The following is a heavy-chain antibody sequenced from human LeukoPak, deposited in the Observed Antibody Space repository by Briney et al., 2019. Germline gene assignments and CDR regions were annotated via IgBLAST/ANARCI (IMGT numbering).Heavy chain of an antibody. CDR1: GGSFSGYY. CDR2: VNHSGST. CDR3: ARVHDYVWGSYRYTEDY. J-gene: IGHJ4*02. Sequence: SETLSLTCAVYGGSFSGYYWSWIRQPPGKGLEWIGEVNHSGSTNYNPSLKSRVTISVDTSKNQFSLKLSSVTAADTAVYYCARVHDYVWGSYRYTEDYWGQGTLVTVSS. D-gene: IGHD3-16*02. V-gene: IGHV4-34*01.